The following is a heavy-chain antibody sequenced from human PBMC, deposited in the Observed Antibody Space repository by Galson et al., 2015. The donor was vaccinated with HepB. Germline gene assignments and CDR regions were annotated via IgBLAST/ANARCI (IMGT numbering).Heavy chain of an antibody. Sequence: SVKVSCKASGYTFSDYTMSWVRQAPGQGLEWMGWINTKTGDPTYAQGFTGRFVFSLDTSVSTAYLQISSLTAEDPAVYYCARGGPPSGSRNYPYYYYGMDVWGQGTTVTVSS. D-gene: IGHD3-10*01. CDR1: GYTFSDYT. V-gene: IGHV7-4-1*02. CDR3: ARGGPPSGSRNYPYYYYGMDV. CDR2: INTKTGDP. J-gene: IGHJ6*02.